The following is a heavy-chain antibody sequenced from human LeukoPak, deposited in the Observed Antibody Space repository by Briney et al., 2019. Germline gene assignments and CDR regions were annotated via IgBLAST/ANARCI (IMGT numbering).Heavy chain of an antibody. CDR1: GFTFSSYW. V-gene: IGHV3-7*05. Sequence: GGSLRLSCAASGFTFSSYWMSWVRQAPGKGLEWVATIKQDGSQKEYVDSVKGRFTISRDNAKNSLYLQMDSLRAEDTAVYYCARDPTVTNFWGQGTMVTVSS. CDR2: IKQDGSQK. CDR3: ARDPTVTNF. D-gene: IGHD4-17*01. J-gene: IGHJ3*01.